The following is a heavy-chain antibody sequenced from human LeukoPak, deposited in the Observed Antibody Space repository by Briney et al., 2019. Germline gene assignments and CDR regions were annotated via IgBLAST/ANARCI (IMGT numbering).Heavy chain of an antibody. CDR3: ARDPYSGSYGDYYYYYMDV. CDR2: ITSSSSYI. D-gene: IGHD1-26*01. CDR1: GFTFSTYN. V-gene: IGHV3-21*01. Sequence: GESLRLSCAASGFTFSTYNMNWVHQAPGKGLEWVSSITSSSSYIYYADSVKGRFTISRDNAKNSLYLQMNSLRDEDTAVYYCARDPYSGSYGDYYYYYMDVWGKGTTVTISS. J-gene: IGHJ6*03.